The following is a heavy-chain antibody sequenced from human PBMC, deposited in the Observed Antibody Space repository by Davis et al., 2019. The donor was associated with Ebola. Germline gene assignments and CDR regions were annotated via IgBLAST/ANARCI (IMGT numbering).Heavy chain of an antibody. Sequence: GGSLRLSCAASGFTFSSYAMSWVRQAPGKGLEWVSGISGLGGGTYYVDSVKGRFTISRDNSKNTVILQMNSLRVDDTAVYYCAGGDFWSGQFDYWGQGTLVTVSS. CDR3: AGGDFWSGQFDY. V-gene: IGHV3-23*01. J-gene: IGHJ4*02. CDR2: ISGLGGGT. D-gene: IGHD3-3*01. CDR1: GFTFSSYA.